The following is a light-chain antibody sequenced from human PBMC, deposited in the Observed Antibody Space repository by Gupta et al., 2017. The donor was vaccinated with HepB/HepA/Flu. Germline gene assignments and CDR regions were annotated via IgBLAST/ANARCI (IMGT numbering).Light chain of an antibody. CDR3: AAWDDSLKGVV. V-gene: IGLV1-44*01. J-gene: IGLJ2*01. CDR1: SSNIGSNT. Sequence: SVLTQPPSASGNPGQRVTISCSGSSSNIGSNTVNWYQQLPGTAPKLLIYRNNQRPSGVPDRFSGSKTGTSASLAISGLQSEDEAEYYCAAWDDSLKGVVFGGGTKLTVL. CDR2: RNN.